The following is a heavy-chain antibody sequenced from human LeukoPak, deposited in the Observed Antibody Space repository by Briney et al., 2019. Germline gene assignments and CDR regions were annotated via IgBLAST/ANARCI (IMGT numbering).Heavy chain of an antibody. Sequence: ASVKVSCKASGYTFTSYGISWVRQAPGQGLEWMGWISAYNGNTNYAQKLQGRVTMTTDTSTSTAYMELRSLGSDDTAVYYCARDTYYYGSGSYFPSAPSFDYWGQGTLVTVSS. CDR2: ISAYNGNT. V-gene: IGHV1-18*01. CDR3: ARDTYYYGSGSYFPSAPSFDY. CDR1: GYTFTSYG. J-gene: IGHJ4*02. D-gene: IGHD3-10*01.